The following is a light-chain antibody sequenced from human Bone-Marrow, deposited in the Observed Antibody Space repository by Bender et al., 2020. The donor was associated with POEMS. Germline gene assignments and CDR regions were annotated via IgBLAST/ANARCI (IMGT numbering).Light chain of an antibody. CDR1: RSDVGSYNL. J-gene: IGLJ2*01. V-gene: IGLV2-14*02. CDR3: SSYAGSNNFVV. CDR2: EVT. Sequence: QSALTQPASVSGSPGQSITISCTGTRSDVGSYNLVSWYQHHPGKAPQLMIYEVTKRPSGVSNRFSGSKSGNTASLTVSGLQAEDEADYYCSSYAGSNNFVVFGGGTKLTVL.